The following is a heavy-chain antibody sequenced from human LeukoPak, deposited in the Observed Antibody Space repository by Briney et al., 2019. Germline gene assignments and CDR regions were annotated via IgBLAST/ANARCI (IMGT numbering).Heavy chain of an antibody. J-gene: IGHJ4*02. Sequence: SETLSLTCTVSGGSFSSYSLSWVRQASGKGLEWIGEINHSGGANYSPSLQSRVTISIDTSKNQLSLTLNSVTAADTSVYYCARIDPALGWDFDFWGQGTLVTVSS. CDR3: ARIDPALGWDFDF. D-gene: IGHD1-26*01. CDR1: GGSFSSYS. V-gene: IGHV4-34*01. CDR2: INHSGGA.